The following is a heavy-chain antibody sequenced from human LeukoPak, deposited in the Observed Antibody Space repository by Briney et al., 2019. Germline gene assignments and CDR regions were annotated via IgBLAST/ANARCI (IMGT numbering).Heavy chain of an antibody. CDR2: ISYDGSNK. CDR1: GFTFSSYA. Sequence: GRSLRLSCAASGFTFSSYAMHWVRQAPGKGLEWVAVISYDGSNKYYADSVKGRFTISRDNSKNTLYLQMNSLRAEDTAVYYCARDRSSSSLYYYNYYGMDVWGQGTTVTVSS. D-gene: IGHD6-13*01. J-gene: IGHJ6*02. CDR3: ARDRSSSSLYYYNYYGMDV. V-gene: IGHV3-30*04.